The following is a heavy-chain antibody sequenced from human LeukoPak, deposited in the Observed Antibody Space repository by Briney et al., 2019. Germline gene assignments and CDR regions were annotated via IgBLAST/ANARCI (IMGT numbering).Heavy chain of an antibody. CDR3: ARDSCSSGSCPFGY. CDR2: ISSSGSNI. D-gene: IGHD2-15*01. V-gene: IGHV3-11*01. J-gene: IGHJ4*02. CDR1: GFTFSDYY. Sequence: GGSLRLSCAASGFTFSDYYMSWIRQAPGKGLEWVSYISSSGSNIYYADSVKGRFTISRDNAKNSLYLQMNSLRAEDTAVYYCARDSCSSGSCPFGYWGQGTRVTVSS.